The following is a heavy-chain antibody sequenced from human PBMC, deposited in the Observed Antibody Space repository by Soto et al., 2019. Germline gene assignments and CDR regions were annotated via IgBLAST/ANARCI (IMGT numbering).Heavy chain of an antibody. CDR2: INHSGST. Sequence: KTSETLSLTCAVYGGSFSGYYWSWIRQPPGKGLEWIGEINHSGSTNYNPSLKSRVTISVDTSKNQFSLKLSSVTAADTAVYYCASSMTTVTKNDYWGQGTLVTVSS. J-gene: IGHJ4*02. D-gene: IGHD4-17*01. CDR1: GGSFSGYY. V-gene: IGHV4-34*01. CDR3: ASSMTTVTKNDY.